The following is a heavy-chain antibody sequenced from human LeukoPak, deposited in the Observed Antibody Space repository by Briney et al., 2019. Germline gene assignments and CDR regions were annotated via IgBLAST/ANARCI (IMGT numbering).Heavy chain of an antibody. D-gene: IGHD1-26*01. Sequence: SETLSLTCAVYGVSFSGYYWSWIRQPPGKGLEWIGEINHSGSTNYNPSLKSRVTISVDTSKNQFSLKLSSVTAADTAVYYCARGVEGATHYYYYYGMDVWGQGTTVTVSS. J-gene: IGHJ6*02. CDR3: ARGVEGATHYYYYYGMDV. CDR2: INHSGST. CDR1: GVSFSGYY. V-gene: IGHV4-34*01.